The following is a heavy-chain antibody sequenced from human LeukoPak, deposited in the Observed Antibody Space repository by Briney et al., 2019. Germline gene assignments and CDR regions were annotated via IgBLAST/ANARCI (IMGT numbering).Heavy chain of an antibody. J-gene: IGHJ4*02. CDR2: INPNSGGT. CDR3: ARVRITMGDEAPDY. D-gene: IGHD3-10*01. CDR1: GYTFTGYY. Sequence: ASVKVSCKASGYTFTGYYMHWVRQAPGQGLEWMGWINPNSGGTNYAQKFQGRVTMTRDTSISTAYMELSRLRSDDTAVYYCARVRITMGDEAPDYWGQGTLVTVSS. V-gene: IGHV1-2*02.